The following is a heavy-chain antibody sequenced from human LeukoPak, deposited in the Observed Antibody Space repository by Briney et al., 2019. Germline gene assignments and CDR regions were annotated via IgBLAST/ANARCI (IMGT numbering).Heavy chain of an antibody. D-gene: IGHD2-2*01. Sequence: GGSLRLSCAASGFTFSSYGMHRVRQAPGKGLEQVAVISYDGSNKYYADSVKGRFTISRDNSKNTLYLQMNSLRAEDTAVYYCANGRYCSSTSCYADYFGMDVWGQGTTVTVSS. CDR2: ISYDGSNK. CDR1: GFTFSSYG. J-gene: IGHJ6*02. V-gene: IGHV3-30*18. CDR3: ANGRYCSSTSCYADYFGMDV.